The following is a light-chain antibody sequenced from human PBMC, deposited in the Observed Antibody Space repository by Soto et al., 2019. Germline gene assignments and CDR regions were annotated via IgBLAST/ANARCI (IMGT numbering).Light chain of an antibody. CDR2: DVS. CDR3: KQFNRDPIT. V-gene: IGKV1-13*02. CDR1: QGIRGA. Sequence: AIQLTQSPSSLSASVGDRVTITCRASQGIRGALAWYQQKPGKAPKMLIYDVSTLESGVPLRFSGSSSGTDFTLTISSLQPVDFATYYCKQFNRDPITFGQGTRLEIK. J-gene: IGKJ5*01.